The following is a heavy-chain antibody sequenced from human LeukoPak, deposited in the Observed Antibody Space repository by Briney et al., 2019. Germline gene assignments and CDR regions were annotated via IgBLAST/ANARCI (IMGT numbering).Heavy chain of an antibody. J-gene: IGHJ4*02. CDR1: GFAFSDYS. V-gene: IGHV3-48*02. CDR3: ARVHRGYSYGRLDY. CDR2: ISSSDNTI. D-gene: IGHD5-18*01. Sequence: GGSRRLSCAASGFAFSDYSMNWVRQAPGKGLEWVSYISSSDNTIHYADSVKGRFTISRDNAKNSLYLEMNSLRDEDTAVYYCARVHRGYSYGRLDYWGQGTLVTVSS.